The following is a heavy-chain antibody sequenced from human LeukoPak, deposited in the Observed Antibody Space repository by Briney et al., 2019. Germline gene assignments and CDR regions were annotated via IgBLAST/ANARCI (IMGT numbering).Heavy chain of an antibody. J-gene: IGHJ5*02. D-gene: IGHD4-17*01. CDR1: GGSLSSIIYY. CDR3: ARRDYGDAGRFDP. V-gene: IGHV4-39*01. Sequence: PSETLSLTCTVSGGSLSSIIYYWGWIRQPPGKGLEWIGSIFYSGSTYYNPSLKSRVTISVDTSNNQFSLKVTSVTAADTAIYYCARRDYGDAGRFDPWGQGTLVTVSS. CDR2: IFYSGST.